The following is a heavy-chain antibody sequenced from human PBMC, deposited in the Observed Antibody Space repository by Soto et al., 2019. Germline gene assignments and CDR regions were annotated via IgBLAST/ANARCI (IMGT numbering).Heavy chain of an antibody. Sequence: VQLVESGGGLVQPGESLRLSCAASGFTFSNHWINWIRQTPGRGLEWLAVIKQDGSEKYYVDSVKGRFTVSRDNAMNSAYLQMNSLRVDDTAVYYCAGDWYMDYWGQGTLVTVSS. CDR2: IKQDGSEK. D-gene: IGHD1-20*01. J-gene: IGHJ4*02. V-gene: IGHV3-7*04. CDR3: AGDWYMDY. CDR1: GFTFSNHW.